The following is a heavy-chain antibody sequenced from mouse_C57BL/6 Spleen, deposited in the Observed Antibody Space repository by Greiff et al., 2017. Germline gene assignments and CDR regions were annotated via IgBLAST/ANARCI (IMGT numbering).Heavy chain of an antibody. CDR2: IYPRSGNT. V-gene: IGHV1-81*01. D-gene: IGHD2-5*01. Sequence: LQLQQSGAELARPGASVKLSCKAFASTFTSYGLSWGKQRTGLGFEGIGEIYPRSGNTYYNEKFKGKATLTADRHSSTASMELRSLTSEGSAVSFCVRSSNYGAMDYWGQGTSVTVSS. J-gene: IGHJ4*01. CDR3: VRSSNYGAMDY. CDR1: ASTFTSYG.